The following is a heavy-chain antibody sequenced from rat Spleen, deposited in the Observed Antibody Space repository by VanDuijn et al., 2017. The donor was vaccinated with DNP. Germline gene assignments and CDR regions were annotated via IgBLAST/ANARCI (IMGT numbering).Heavy chain of an antibody. CDR2: INGDSSII. V-gene: IGHV4-2*01. Sequence: EVKLVESGGGLVQPGRSLTLSCAASGFNFNDYWMAWVRLAPGKGLEWIGEINGDSSIINYIPSLKEKITISRDNAQNTLYLQMSKLGSEDTATYYCAREDKGVDAWGQGASVTVSS. CDR3: AREDKGVDA. CDR1: GFNFNDYW. J-gene: IGHJ4*01. D-gene: IGHD2-2*01.